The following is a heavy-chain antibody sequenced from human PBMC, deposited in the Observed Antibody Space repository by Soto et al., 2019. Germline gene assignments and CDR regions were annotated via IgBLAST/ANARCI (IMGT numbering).Heavy chain of an antibody. CDR3: ARVPLLTPGGNYYYYGMDV. Sequence: ASVKGSCNASGGTFLSYAISWVRQAPGQGLEWMGGIIPIFGTANYAQKFQGRVTITADESTSTAYMELNSLRAEDTAVYYCARVPLLTPGGNYYYYGMDVWGQGTTVTVSS. CDR1: GGTFLSYA. D-gene: IGHD1-1*01. V-gene: IGHV1-69*13. CDR2: IIPIFGTA. J-gene: IGHJ6*02.